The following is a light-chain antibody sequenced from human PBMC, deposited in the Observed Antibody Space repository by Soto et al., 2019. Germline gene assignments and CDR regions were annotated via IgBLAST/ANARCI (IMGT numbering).Light chain of an antibody. V-gene: IGKV1-39*01. CDR3: QQSYTSLPIT. CDR1: QVVRSD. J-gene: IGKJ5*01. CDR2: GAS. Sequence: TPCPSSLTPSVATRSSFTCRTSQVVRSDLGWFQQRPGKAPKLLIYGASSLQSGVPSRFSGSGSGTDFTLTISSLQPEDFAAYYCQQSYTSLPITFGQGTRLEIK.